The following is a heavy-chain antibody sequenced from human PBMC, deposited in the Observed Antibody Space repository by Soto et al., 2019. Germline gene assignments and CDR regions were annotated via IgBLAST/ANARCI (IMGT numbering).Heavy chain of an antibody. J-gene: IGHJ6*03. Sequence: EVQLVESGGGLVQPGVSLILSCAASGFTFSSYWISWVRQAPGKGLEWVANIKQDGSEKYYVDSVKGRFTISRDNAKNSLYLQTNSLRAEDTAVYYCASGPRRDYSNYLAVWGKGTTVTVSS. CDR3: ASGPRRDYSNYLAV. CDR1: GFTFSSYW. CDR2: IKQDGSEK. V-gene: IGHV3-7*01. D-gene: IGHD4-4*01.